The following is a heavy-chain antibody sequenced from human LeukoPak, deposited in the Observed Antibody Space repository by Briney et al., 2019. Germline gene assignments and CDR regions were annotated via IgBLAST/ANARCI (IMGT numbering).Heavy chain of an antibody. CDR3: AKAERYCSSTSCPPWYFDY. CDR1: GFTFSSYA. V-gene: IGHV3-23*01. CDR2: IGGSGGST. J-gene: IGHJ4*02. D-gene: IGHD2-2*01. Sequence: GGSLRLSCAASGFTFSSYAMSWVRQAPGKGLEWVSAIGGSGGSTYYADSVKGRFTISRDNSKNTLYLQMNSLRAEDTAVYYCAKAERYCSSTSCPPWYFDYWGQGTLVTVSS.